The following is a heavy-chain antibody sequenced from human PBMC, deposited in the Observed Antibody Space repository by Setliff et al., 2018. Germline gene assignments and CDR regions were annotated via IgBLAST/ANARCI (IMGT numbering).Heavy chain of an antibody. J-gene: IGHJ4*02. CDR2: INTNTGNP. V-gene: IGHV7-4-1*02. CDR1: GYTFTSYA. D-gene: IGHD4-17*01. Sequence: GASVKVSCKASGYTFTSYAMNWVRQAPGQGLEWMGWINTNTGNPTYAQGFTGRFVFSLDTSVSTAYLQISSLKAEDTAVYYCARVATRDGYGDQYYFDYWGQGTPVTVSS. CDR3: ARVATRDGYGDQYYFDY.